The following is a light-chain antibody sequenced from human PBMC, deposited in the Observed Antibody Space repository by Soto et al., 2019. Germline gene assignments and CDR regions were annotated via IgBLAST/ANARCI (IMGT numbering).Light chain of an antibody. CDR1: QTVYSN. Sequence: EIVMTQSPATLSVSPGERATLSCRASQTVYSNLAWYQQKPGQAPRLLIYDASTRATGFPGRFSGSGSGTEFTLTITRLQSEDFAVYYCEQYTAWPLTFGGGTKVDIK. CDR2: DAS. CDR3: EQYTAWPLT. V-gene: IGKV3-15*01. J-gene: IGKJ4*01.